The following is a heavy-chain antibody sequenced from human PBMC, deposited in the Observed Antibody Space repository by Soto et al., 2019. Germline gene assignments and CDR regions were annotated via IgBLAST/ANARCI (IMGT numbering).Heavy chain of an antibody. CDR2: INHSVST. CDR1: DGSMNSDSSY. CDR3: ARLGGYVSVGYYYLWDS. J-gene: IGHJ4*02. V-gene: IGHV4-39*01. Sequence: QLQLQESGPGLVKPSETLSLTCRVSDGSMNSDSSYWGWIRQPPGKGLEWIGVINHSVSTYHNLSLKGRVTMSVDASRTQFSLKLTSMTAADTAVYYCARLGGYVSVGYYYLWDSWGQGTLVTVSS. D-gene: IGHD3-22*01.